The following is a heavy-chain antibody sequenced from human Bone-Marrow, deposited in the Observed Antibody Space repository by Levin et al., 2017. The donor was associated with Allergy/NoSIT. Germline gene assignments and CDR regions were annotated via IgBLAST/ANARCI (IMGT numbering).Heavy chain of an antibody. CDR3: ATAPGYSSSWYGS. CDR1: GFTFDDYA. V-gene: IGHV3-9*01. Sequence: GGSLRLSCAASGFTFDDYAMHWVRQAPGKGLEWVSGISWNSGSIGYADSVKGRFTISRDNAKNSLYLQMNSLRAEDTALYYCATAPGYSSSWYGSWGQGTLVTVSS. D-gene: IGHD6-13*01. J-gene: IGHJ4*02. CDR2: ISWNSGSI.